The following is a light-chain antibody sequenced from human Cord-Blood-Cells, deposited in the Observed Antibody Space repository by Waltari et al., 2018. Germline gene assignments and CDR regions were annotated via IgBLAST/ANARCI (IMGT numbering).Light chain of an antibody. CDR3: SSYTSSSTWV. CDR2: DVN. V-gene: IGLV2-14*03. CDR1: SIDVGGYNY. Sequence: QSALTQPASVSGSPGQSITISCTGTSIDVGGYNYVSWYQQHPGKAPKLMIYDVNNRPSGVSNRFSGSKSGNTASLTISGLQAEDEADYYCSSYTSSSTWVFGGGTKLTVL. J-gene: IGLJ3*02.